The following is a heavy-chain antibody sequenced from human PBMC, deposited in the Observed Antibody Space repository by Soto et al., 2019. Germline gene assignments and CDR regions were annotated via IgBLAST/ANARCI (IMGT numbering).Heavy chain of an antibody. J-gene: IGHJ5*02. V-gene: IGHV4-39*01. D-gene: IGHD4-17*01. CDR3: ARHAYSDYGDSHTAYNWFDP. Sequence: TLSLTCTVSGGSISSSSYYWGWIRQPPGKGLEWIGSIYYSGSTYYNPSLKSRVTISVDTSKNQFSLKLSSVTAADTAVYYCARHAYSDYGDSHTAYNWFDPWGQGTLVTVSS. CDR2: IYYSGST. CDR1: GGSISSSSYY.